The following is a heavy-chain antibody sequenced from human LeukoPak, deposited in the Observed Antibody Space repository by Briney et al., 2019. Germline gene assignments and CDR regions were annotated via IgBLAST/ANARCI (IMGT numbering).Heavy chain of an antibody. CDR2: IYYSGST. CDR1: GGSISSGDYY. V-gene: IGHV4-30-4*08. Sequence: SQTLSLTCTLSGGSISSGDYYWSWIRQPPGKGLEWIGYIYYSGSTYYNPSLKIRVTISVDPSKHQFSLKLSSVTAADTAVYYCARVCSSTSCYRDAFDIWGQGTMVTVSS. J-gene: IGHJ3*02. D-gene: IGHD2-2*01. CDR3: ARVCSSTSCYRDAFDI.